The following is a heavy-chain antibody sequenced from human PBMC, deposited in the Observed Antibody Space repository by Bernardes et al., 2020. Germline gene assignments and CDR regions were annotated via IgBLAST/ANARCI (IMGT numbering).Heavy chain of an antibody. Sequence: GWSLRLSCAASGFTFSSYSMSWVRQAPGKGLEWVSAISGSGKDIYYTDSVKGRFTISRDQNTVSLQMNTLRAEDTAIYYCAKDSPVLTSWGQGTLVTVSS. D-gene: IGHD2-21*02. V-gene: IGHV3-23*01. CDR1: GFTFSSYS. CDR3: AKDSPVLTS. CDR2: ISGSGKDI. J-gene: IGHJ5*02.